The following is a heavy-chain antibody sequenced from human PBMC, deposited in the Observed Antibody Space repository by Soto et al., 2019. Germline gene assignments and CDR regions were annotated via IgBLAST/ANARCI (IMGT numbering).Heavy chain of an antibody. D-gene: IGHD3-22*01. J-gene: IGHJ4*02. CDR2: INAGNGNT. CDR3: TTGRGTSYYDSSAYYGPLY. Sequence: ASVKVSCKASGYTFTSYGISWVRQAPGQGLEWMGWINAGNGNTKYSQKFQGRVTITRDTSASTAYMELSSLRSEDTAVYYCTTGRGTSYYDSSAYYGPLYWGQGALVTV. V-gene: IGHV1-18*01. CDR1: GYTFTSYG.